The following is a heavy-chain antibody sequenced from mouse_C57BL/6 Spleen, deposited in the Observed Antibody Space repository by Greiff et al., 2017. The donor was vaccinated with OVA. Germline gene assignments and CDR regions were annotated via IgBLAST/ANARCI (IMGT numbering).Heavy chain of an antibody. CDR3: ARKYDYFDY. CDR2: ISYDGSN. Sequence: VQLQQSGPGLVKPSQSLSLTCSVTGYSITSGYYWNWIRQFPGNKLEWMGYISYDGSNNYNPSLKNRISITRDTSKNQFFLKLNSVTTEDTATYYCARKYDYFDYWGQGTTLTVSS. D-gene: IGHD2-3*01. J-gene: IGHJ2*01. V-gene: IGHV3-6*01. CDR1: GYSITSGYY.